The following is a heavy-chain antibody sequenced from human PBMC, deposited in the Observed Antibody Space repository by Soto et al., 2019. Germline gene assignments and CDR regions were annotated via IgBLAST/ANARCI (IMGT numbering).Heavy chain of an antibody. Sequence: QVQLVQSGAEVKKPGSSVKVSCKASGGTFSSYAISWVRQAPGQGLEWMGGIIPIFGTANYAQKFQGRVTITADKSTSPAYMALSSLRSEDTAVYYCARDYCSSNSCDRTPYYSYGMDVWGQGTTVTVSS. CDR3: ARDYCSSNSCDRTPYYSYGMDV. CDR2: IIPIFGTA. V-gene: IGHV1-69*06. D-gene: IGHD2-2*01. CDR1: GGTFSSYA. J-gene: IGHJ6*02.